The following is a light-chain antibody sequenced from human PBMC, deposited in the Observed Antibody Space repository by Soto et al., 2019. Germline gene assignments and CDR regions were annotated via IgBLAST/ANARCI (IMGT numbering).Light chain of an antibody. CDR1: QSVSSSY. J-gene: IGKJ1*01. V-gene: IGKV3-20*01. CDR2: GAS. Sequence: EIVLTQSPGTLSLSPGERATLSCRASQSVSSSYLAWYQQKPGQAPRLLIYGASSRATGIPDRFSGSGSGTDFTLTISRLEPEDVAVYYCQQYGRSQTFGQGTKVEIK. CDR3: QQYGRSQT.